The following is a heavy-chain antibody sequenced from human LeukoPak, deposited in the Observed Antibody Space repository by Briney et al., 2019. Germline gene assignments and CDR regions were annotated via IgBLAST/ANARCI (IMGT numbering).Heavy chain of an antibody. V-gene: IGHV4-34*01. D-gene: IGHD6-6*01. CDR1: GGSLSGYY. J-gene: IGHJ4*02. CDR3: ARGPSGIRAARRPPTLGD. Sequence: SETLSLTCAVNGGSLSGYYWNRVRQPPGKGLEWIGEATHSGNTDYNPSLESRVTISVDTSKNQISLKLSSVTAADTAIYYCARGPSGIRAARRPPTLGDWGQGTLVTVSS. CDR2: ATHSGNT.